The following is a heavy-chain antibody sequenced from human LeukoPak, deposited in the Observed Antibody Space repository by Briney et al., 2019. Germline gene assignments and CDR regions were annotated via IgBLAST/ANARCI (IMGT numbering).Heavy chain of an antibody. D-gene: IGHD3-9*01. CDR2: ISGSGGIT. V-gene: IGHV3-23*01. CDR1: GFTFSSYA. Sequence: GGSLRLSCAASGFTFSSYAMTWVRQAPGKGLEWVSIISGSGGITHYADSVKGRFTISRDNAKNSLYLQMNSLRAEDTAVYYCFGTPKDILTGYYRIGAFDIWGQGTMVTVSS. CDR3: FGTPKDILTGYYRIGAFDI. J-gene: IGHJ3*02.